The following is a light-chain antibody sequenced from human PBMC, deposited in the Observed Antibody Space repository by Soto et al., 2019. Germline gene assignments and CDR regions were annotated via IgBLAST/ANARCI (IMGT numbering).Light chain of an antibody. V-gene: IGLV2-14*01. CDR1: SSDVGGYNY. CDR2: EVS. J-gene: IGLJ1*01. Sequence: QSALTQPASVSGSTGQSITISCTGTSSDVGGYNYVSWYQQHPGKAPKLMIYEVSNRPSGASNRFSGSKSGNTASLTISGLQAEDEAHYYCSSYTSSSTLLYVFGTGTKVTVL. CDR3: SSYTSSSTLLYV.